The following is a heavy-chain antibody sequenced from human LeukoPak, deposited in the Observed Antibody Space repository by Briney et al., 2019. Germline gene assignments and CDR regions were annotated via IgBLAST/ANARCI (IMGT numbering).Heavy chain of an antibody. V-gene: IGHV3-23*01. CDR2: ISGSGGNT. CDR1: GFTFSNYS. CDR3: AKPYGTDCGGDCYFDY. J-gene: IGHJ4*02. Sequence: GGSLGLSCAAFGFTFSNYSISWVRQAPGKGLEWVSAISGSGGNTYYADSVRGRFTISRDNSRNTLHLQMNRLRAEDTALYYCAKPYGTDCGGDCYFDYWGQGTLVSVSS. D-gene: IGHD2-21*02.